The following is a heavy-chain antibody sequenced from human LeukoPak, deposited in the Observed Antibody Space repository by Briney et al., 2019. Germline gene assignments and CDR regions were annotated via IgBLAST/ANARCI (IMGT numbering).Heavy chain of an antibody. V-gene: IGHV3-30*03. CDR2: ISYDGSNK. CDR1: GFTFSSYG. Sequence: GGSLRLSCAASGFTFSSYGMHWVRQAPGKGLEWVAVISYDGSNKYYADSVKGRFTISRDNSKNTLYLQMNSLRAEDTAVYYCASGNSSGWYTAYWGQGTLVTVSS. CDR3: ASGNSSGWYTAY. J-gene: IGHJ4*02. D-gene: IGHD6-19*01.